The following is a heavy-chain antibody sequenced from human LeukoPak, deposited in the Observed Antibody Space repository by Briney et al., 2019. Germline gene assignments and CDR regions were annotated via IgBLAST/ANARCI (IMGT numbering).Heavy chain of an antibody. J-gene: IGHJ6*03. D-gene: IGHD3-3*01. CDR2: INPSGGST. Sequence: ASVKVSCKASGYTFTSYYMHWVRQAPGQGLEWMGIINPSGGSTSYAQKFQGRVSMTRDTSTSTVYMDLRSLRSEDTAVYYCARPYYDFWSGYALPYYYYMDVWGKGTTVTVSS. CDR1: GYTFTSYY. V-gene: IGHV1-46*01. CDR3: ARPYYDFWSGYALPYYYYMDV.